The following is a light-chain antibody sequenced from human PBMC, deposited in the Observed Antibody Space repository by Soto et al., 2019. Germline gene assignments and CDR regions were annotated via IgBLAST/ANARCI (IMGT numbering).Light chain of an antibody. CDR2: AAS. CDR3: QQSNTFPS. J-gene: IGKJ4*01. V-gene: IGKV1-12*02. Sequence: DIQMTQSPSSVSASVGDRVTITCRASQGIGSWIAWYQQKPGKAPKLLINAASSLRSGVPSRFSGSGSGTDFTLTISSLHPEDFATYYCQQSNTFPSFGGGTKVEIK. CDR1: QGIGSW.